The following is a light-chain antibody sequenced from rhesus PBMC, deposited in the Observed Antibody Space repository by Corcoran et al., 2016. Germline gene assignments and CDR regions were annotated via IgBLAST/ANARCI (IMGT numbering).Light chain of an antibody. CDR2: AAT. CDR1: QGISSY. V-gene: IGKV1-28*02. CDR3: QKYKSDPLT. J-gene: IGKJ4*01. Sequence: DIQMTQSPSSLSASVGDTVTITCRARQGISSYLNLFQQKPGKAPKLLIYAATNLQRGVPSRFSGSGSGTDFTLTISSLQPEDFATYYCQKYKSDPLTFGGGTKVEIK.